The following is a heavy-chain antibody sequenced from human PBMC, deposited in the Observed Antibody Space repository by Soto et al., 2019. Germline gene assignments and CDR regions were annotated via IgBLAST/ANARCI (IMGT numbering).Heavy chain of an antibody. D-gene: IGHD6-19*01. J-gene: IGHJ3*02. Sequence: EVQLVESGGGLVKPGGSLRLSCAASGFTFSSYSMNWVRQAPGKGLEWVSSISSSSSYIYYADSVKGRFTISRDNAKNSLYLQMNSLRAEDTAVYYCARWKGWSDYAFDIWGQGTMVTVSS. CDR1: GFTFSSYS. CDR3: ARWKGWSDYAFDI. V-gene: IGHV3-21*01. CDR2: ISSSSSYI.